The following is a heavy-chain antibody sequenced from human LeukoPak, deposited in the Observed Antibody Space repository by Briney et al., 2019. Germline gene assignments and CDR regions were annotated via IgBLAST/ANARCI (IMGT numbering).Heavy chain of an antibody. CDR2: IYYSGST. V-gene: IGHV4-59*08. CDR3: ATSRLGSAPSMDV. J-gene: IGHJ6*02. D-gene: IGHD6-25*01. CDR1: GGSISSYY. Sequence: SETLSLTCTVSGGSISSYYWSWIRQPPGKGLEWIGYIYYSGSTNYNPSLKSRVTISVDTSKNQFPLKLSSVTAADTAAYYCATSRLGSAPSMDVWGQGTTVTVSS.